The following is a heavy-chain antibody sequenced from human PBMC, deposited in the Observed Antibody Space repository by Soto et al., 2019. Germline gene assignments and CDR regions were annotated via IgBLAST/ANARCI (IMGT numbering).Heavy chain of an antibody. Sequence: GGSLRLSCAASGFTFSSYAMHWVRQAPGKGLEWVAVISYDGSNKYYADSVKGRFTISRDNSKNTLYLQMNSLRAEDTAVYYCASEGPSIAAAAFPRSVLGYWGQGTLATVPS. J-gene: IGHJ4*02. CDR3: ASEGPSIAAAAFPRSVLGY. CDR2: ISYDGSNK. V-gene: IGHV3-30-3*01. D-gene: IGHD6-13*01. CDR1: GFTFSSYA.